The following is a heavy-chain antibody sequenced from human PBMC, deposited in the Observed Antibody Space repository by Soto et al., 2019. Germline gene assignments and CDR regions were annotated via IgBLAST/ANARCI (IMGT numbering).Heavy chain of an antibody. CDR3: ATSTLPTVTLLKMGYYYYMDV. J-gene: IGHJ6*03. CDR2: IYYSGST. D-gene: IGHD4-4*01. V-gene: IGHV4-59*04. CDR1: GGSISSYY. Sequence: SETLSLTCTVSGGSISSYYWSWIRQPPGKGLEWIGYIYYSGSTYYNPSLKSRVTISVDTSKNQFSLKLSSVTAADTAVYYCATSTLPTVTLLKMGYYYYMDVWGKGTTVTVSS.